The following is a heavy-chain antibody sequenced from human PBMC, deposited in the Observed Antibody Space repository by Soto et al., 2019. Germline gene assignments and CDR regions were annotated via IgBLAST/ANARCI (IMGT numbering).Heavy chain of an antibody. CDR1: GFTFSSYG. CDR3: AKGHKLASYYYGMDV. Sequence: QVQLVESGGGVVQPGRSLRLSCADSGFTFSSYGMHWVRQAPGKGLEWVAVISYDGSNKYYADSVKGRFTISRDNSKNTLYLQMNSLRAEDTAVYYCAKGHKLASYYYGMDVWGQGTTVPVSS. J-gene: IGHJ6*02. V-gene: IGHV3-30*18. CDR2: ISYDGSNK. D-gene: IGHD6-13*01.